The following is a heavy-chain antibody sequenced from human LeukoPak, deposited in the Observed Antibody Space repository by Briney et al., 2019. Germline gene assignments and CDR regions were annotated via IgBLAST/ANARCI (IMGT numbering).Heavy chain of an antibody. J-gene: IGHJ4*02. CDR3: ATYYDTSGYKWNY. CDR2: INHSGST. D-gene: IGHD3-22*01. CDR1: GGSFSGYY. V-gene: IGHV4-34*01. Sequence: SDTLSLTSAVYGGSFSGYYWSWIHQPPGKGLEWIGEINHSGSTNYNPSLKSRVTISVDKSKNQFSLKLSSVTAADTAVYYCATYYDTSGYKWNYWGQGILVTVSS.